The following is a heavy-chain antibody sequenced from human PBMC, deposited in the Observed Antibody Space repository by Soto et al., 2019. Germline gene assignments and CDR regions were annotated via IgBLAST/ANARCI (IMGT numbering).Heavy chain of an antibody. CDR1: GYTFTSYD. Sequence: QVQLVQSGAEVKKPGASVKVSCKASGYTFTSYDINWVRQATGQGLEWMGWMNPNSGNTGYAQKFQGRVTMTRNTSISTAYMELSSLRSEDTAVYYCARVVYYYDSSGYYLSFDYWGQGTLVTVSS. D-gene: IGHD3-22*01. J-gene: IGHJ4*02. CDR2: MNPNSGNT. V-gene: IGHV1-8*01. CDR3: ARVVYYYDSSGYYLSFDY.